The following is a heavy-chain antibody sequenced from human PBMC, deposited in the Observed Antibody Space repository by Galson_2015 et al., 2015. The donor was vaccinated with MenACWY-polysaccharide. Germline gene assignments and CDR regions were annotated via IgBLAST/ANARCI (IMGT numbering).Heavy chain of an antibody. V-gene: IGHV3-64*01. CDR3: ARGFDSSPKNYYYYYGMDV. D-gene: IGHD3-9*01. CDR1: GFTFSSYA. CDR2: ISSNGGST. J-gene: IGHJ6*02. Sequence: SLRLSCAASGFTFSSYAMHWVRQAPGKGLEYVSAISSNGGSTYYANSVKGRFTISRDNSKNTLYLQMGSLRAEDMAVYYCARGFDSSPKNYYYYYGMDVWGQGTTVTVSS.